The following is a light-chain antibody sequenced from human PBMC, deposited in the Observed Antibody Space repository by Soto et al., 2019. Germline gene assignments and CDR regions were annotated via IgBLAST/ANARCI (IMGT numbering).Light chain of an antibody. J-gene: IGKJ5*01. CDR1: QSASSR. CDR3: QHYAGGSRIT. V-gene: IGKV3-20*01. Sequence: EIVMTQSPGTLSLSPGERATLSCRASQSASSRLAWYQQKPGQAPRLLISGASSRATGIPDRFSGSGFGTDFTLTISRLEPEDFALYYCQHYAGGSRITFGQGTRLEIK. CDR2: GAS.